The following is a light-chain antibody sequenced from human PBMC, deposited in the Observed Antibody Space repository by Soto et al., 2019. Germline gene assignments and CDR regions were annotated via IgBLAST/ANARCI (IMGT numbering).Light chain of an antibody. CDR2: GAS. J-gene: IGKJ5*01. V-gene: IGKV3-20*01. CDR1: QSVSSSY. Sequence: EIVLTQSPGTLSLSPGERATLSCRASQSVSSSYLAWYQQKHGQAHRLLIYGASRRATGIPDRFSGSGSGTDFTITISRLEPEDFEVYYCQQYGSSLFTFGQGTRLENK. CDR3: QQYGSSLFT.